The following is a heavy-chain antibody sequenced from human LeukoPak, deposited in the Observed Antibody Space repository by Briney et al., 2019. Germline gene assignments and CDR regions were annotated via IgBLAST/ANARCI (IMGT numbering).Heavy chain of an antibody. J-gene: IGHJ4*02. D-gene: IGHD3-22*01. CDR1: GFTFSRYW. CDR3: ARARYDSSGYFGY. V-gene: IGHV3-7*01. CDR2: IKDDGSVK. Sequence: PGGSLRLSCVASGFTFSRYWVSWVRQAPGKGLEWVASIKDDGSVKNYVDSVEGRFTISRDNAKNSLSLQMNSLRVEDTAVYYCARARYDSSGYFGYWGQGTLVTVSS.